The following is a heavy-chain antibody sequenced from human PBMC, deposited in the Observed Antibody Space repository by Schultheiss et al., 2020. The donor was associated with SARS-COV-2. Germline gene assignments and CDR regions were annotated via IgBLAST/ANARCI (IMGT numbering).Heavy chain of an antibody. CDR2: IKSKTDGGTT. CDR1: GVTVSSNY. Sequence: GESLKISCAASGVTVSSNYISWVRQAPGKGLEWVGRIKSKTDGGTTDYAAPVKGRFTISRDDSKNTLYLQMNSLKTEDTAVYYCTTSLSFPNSGSYFGFSLNWGQGTLVTVSS. J-gene: IGHJ4*02. CDR3: TTSLSFPNSGSYFGFSLN. V-gene: IGHV3-15*01. D-gene: IGHD1-26*01.